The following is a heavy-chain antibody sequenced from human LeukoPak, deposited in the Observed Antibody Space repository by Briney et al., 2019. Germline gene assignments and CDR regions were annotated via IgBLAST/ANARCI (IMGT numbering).Heavy chain of an antibody. V-gene: IGHV3-48*04. Sequence: GSLRLSCAASEFTFSNYSMNWVRQAPGKGLEWISYISSRSTTIYYADSVKGRFTISRDNAKNSLYLQMNSLRAEDTAVYYCARGINGHEDNYWGQGTLVTVSS. CDR3: ARGINGHEDNY. CDR1: EFTFSNYS. J-gene: IGHJ4*02. CDR2: ISSRSTTI. D-gene: IGHD2-15*01.